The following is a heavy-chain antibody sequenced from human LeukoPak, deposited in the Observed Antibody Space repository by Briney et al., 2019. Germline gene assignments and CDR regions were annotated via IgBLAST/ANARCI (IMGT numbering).Heavy chain of an antibody. CDR2: TRNKANSYTP. D-gene: IGHD3-22*01. Sequence: GGSLRLSCAASGFTFSDHYMDWVRQAPGKGLEWVGRTRNKANSYTPEYAASVKGRFTISRDDSKTSLYLQMNSLKTEDTAVYYCARGPRDYDSSGYYYLNYWGQGTLVTVSS. J-gene: IGHJ4*02. V-gene: IGHV3-72*01. CDR3: ARGPRDYDSSGYYYLNY. CDR1: GFTFSDHY.